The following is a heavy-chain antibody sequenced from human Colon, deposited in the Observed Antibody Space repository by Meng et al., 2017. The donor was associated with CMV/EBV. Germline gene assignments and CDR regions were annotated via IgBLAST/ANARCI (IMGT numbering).Heavy chain of an antibody. CDR1: GFIFDTYA. CDR2: INAGRGDT. CDR3: AKNRAYSSSSGDWFDP. Sequence: GESLKISCAASGFIFDTYAMSWVRQAPGKGLEWVSTINAGRGDTYYADSVKGRCTISRDNSTNTVYLQLSGLTTEDTALYYCAKNRAYSSSSGDWFDPWGQGTLVTVSS. V-gene: IGHV3-23*01. D-gene: IGHD6-6*01. J-gene: IGHJ5*02.